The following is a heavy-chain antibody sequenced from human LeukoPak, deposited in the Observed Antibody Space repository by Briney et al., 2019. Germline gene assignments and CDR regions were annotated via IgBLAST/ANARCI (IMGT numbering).Heavy chain of an antibody. CDR1: GFTFSSYA. Sequence: PGGSLRLSCAASGFTFSSYAMHWVRQAPGKGLEWVAVISYDGSNKYYADSVKGRFTISRDNSKNTLYLQMNSLRAEDTAVYYCAKSDGSIFGVVIPSEFSYWGQGTLVTVSS. D-gene: IGHD3-3*01. CDR3: AKSDGSIFGVVIPSEFSY. CDR2: ISYDGSNK. J-gene: IGHJ4*02. V-gene: IGHV3-30-3*02.